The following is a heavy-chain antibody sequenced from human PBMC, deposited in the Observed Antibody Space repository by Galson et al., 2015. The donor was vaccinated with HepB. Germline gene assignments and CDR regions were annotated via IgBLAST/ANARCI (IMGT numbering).Heavy chain of an antibody. CDR3: AREDIAVVPAAMMGFSYYYYYYMDV. CDR2: TYYRSKWYN. V-gene: IGHV6-1*01. J-gene: IGHJ6*03. CDR1: GDSVSSNSAA. Sequence: CAISGDSVSSNSAAWNWIRQSPSRGLEWLGRTYYRSKWYNDYAVSVKSRITINPDTSKNQFSLQLNSVTPEDTAVYYCAREDIAVVPAAMMGFSYYYYYYMDVWGKGTTVTVSS. D-gene: IGHD2-2*01.